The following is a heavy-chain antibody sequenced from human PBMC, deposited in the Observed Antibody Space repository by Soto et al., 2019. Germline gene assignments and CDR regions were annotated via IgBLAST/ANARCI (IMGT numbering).Heavy chain of an antibody. V-gene: IGHV3-74*01. CDR3: SRGIGYSAQDY. CDR1: GFTFSAYW. Sequence: GSMRLSCAASGFTFSAYWMHWVRQVPGKGLVWVSRISGDGSNRGYADSVKGRFTISRDNAKNTLSVQMNSLRAEDTAVYYCSRGIGYSAQDYWGQGTPVTVSS. J-gene: IGHJ4*02. D-gene: IGHD1-1*01. CDR2: ISGDGSNR.